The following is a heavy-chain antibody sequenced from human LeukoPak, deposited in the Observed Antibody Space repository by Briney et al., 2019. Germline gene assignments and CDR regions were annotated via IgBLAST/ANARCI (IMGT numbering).Heavy chain of an antibody. CDR2: ISSSGSTI. CDR1: GFTFSSYE. J-gene: IGHJ4*02. V-gene: IGHV3-48*03. D-gene: IGHD3-10*01. CDR3: ARDSGVDYFDY. Sequence: SGGSLRLSCAASGFTFSSYEMNWVRQAPGKWLEWVSYISSSGSTIYYADSVKGRFTISRDNAKNSLYLQMNSLRAEDTAVYYFARDSGVDYFDYWGQGTLVTVSS.